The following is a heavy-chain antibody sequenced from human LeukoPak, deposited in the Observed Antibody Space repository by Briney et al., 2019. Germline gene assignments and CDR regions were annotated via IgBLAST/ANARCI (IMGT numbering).Heavy chain of an antibody. CDR1: GYTFTDYY. V-gene: IGHV1-69-2*01. J-gene: IGHJ4*02. CDR3: ATDKDFWSGLKAY. CDR2: VDPEDGET. Sequence: GASVKVSCKVSGYTFTDYYMHWVQQAPGKGLEWMGLVDPEDGETIYAEKFQGRVTITADTSTDTAYMELSSLRSEDTAVYYCATDKDFWSGLKAYWGQGTLVILSS. D-gene: IGHD3-3*01.